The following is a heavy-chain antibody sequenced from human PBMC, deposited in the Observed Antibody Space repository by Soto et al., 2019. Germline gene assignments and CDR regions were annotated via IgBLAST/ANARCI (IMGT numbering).Heavy chain of an antibody. CDR3: ATLYSGSYRTPFDY. V-gene: IGHV3-74*01. CDR2: INSDGSST. J-gene: IGHJ4*02. CDR1: GFTFSSYW. D-gene: IGHD1-26*01. Sequence: EVQLVESGGGLVQPGGSLRLSCAASGFTFSSYWMHWVRQAPGKGLVWVSRINSDGSSTSYADSVKGRFTISRDNAKNTLYLQMNSLRAEDKAVYYCATLYSGSYRTPFDYWGQGTLVTVSS.